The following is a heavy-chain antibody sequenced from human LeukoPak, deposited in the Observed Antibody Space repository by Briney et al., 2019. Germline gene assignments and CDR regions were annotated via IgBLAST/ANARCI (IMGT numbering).Heavy chain of an antibody. CDR1: GGSISSSSYF. Sequence: SETLSLTCTVSGGSISSSSYFWGWIRQPPGNELEWIGSIYYSGSTYYNPSLKSRVTISVDTSKNQFSLRLNSVTAADTAVYYCARLPSGAFDIWGQGTMVTVSS. CDR2: IYYSGST. CDR3: ARLPSGAFDI. J-gene: IGHJ3*02. V-gene: IGHV4-39*01.